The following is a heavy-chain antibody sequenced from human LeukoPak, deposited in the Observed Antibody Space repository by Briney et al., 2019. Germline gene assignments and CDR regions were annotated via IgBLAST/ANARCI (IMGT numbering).Heavy chain of an antibody. CDR1: GGSISSYY. D-gene: IGHD1/OR15-1a*01. V-gene: IGHV4-4*07. CDR2: IYTSGST. Sequence: SETLSFTCTVSGGSISSYYWSWIRQPAGKGLEWIGRIYTSGSTNYNPSLKSRVTMSVDTSNNQFSLKLSSVTAADTAVYYCARENTSGRPHDYWGQGTLVTVSS. J-gene: IGHJ4*02. CDR3: ARENTSGRPHDY.